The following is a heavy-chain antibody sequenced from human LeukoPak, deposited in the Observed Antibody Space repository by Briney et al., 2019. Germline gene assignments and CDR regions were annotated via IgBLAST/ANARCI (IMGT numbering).Heavy chain of an antibody. CDR2: ISSSGSTI. Sequence: GGSLRLSCAASGFTFNDYYMSWIRQAPGKGLEWVSYISSSGSTIYYADSVKGRFTISRDNAKNSLYLQMNSLRAEDTAVYYCARGDTAMVTAYYFDYWGQGTLVTVSS. CDR1: GFTFNDYY. D-gene: IGHD5-18*01. J-gene: IGHJ4*02. V-gene: IGHV3-11*01. CDR3: ARGDTAMVTAYYFDY.